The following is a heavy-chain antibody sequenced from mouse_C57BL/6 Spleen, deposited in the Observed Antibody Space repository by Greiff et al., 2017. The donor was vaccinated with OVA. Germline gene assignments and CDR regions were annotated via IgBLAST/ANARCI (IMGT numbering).Heavy chain of an antibody. Sequence: QVQLQQSGPELVKPGASVKISCKASGYAFSSSWMNWVKQRPGKGLEWIGRIYPGDGDTNYNGKFKGKATLTADKSSSTAYMQLSSLTSEDSAVYFCARGDLLLNWGQGTTLTVSS. V-gene: IGHV1-82*01. CDR2: IYPGDGDT. CDR3: ARGDLLLN. J-gene: IGHJ2*01. CDR1: GYAFSSSW. D-gene: IGHD2-1*01.